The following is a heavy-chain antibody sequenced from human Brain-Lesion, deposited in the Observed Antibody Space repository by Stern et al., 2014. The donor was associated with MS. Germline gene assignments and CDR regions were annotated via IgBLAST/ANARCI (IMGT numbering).Heavy chain of an antibody. V-gene: IGHV1-2*02. Sequence: VHLVESGAEVKKPGASVKVSCKTSGYIFTGYYIHWVRQAPGQGLEWMAGINPNTGGKKYAQKLQGRVTMSRETSISTAYVELSSLTSDDTAVYYCARDQRGITIFGVVTDYYYLGMDVWGQGTTVTVSS. J-gene: IGHJ6*02. CDR1: GYIFTGYY. CDR3: ARDQRGITIFGVVTDYYYLGMDV. CDR2: INPNTGGK. D-gene: IGHD3-3*01.